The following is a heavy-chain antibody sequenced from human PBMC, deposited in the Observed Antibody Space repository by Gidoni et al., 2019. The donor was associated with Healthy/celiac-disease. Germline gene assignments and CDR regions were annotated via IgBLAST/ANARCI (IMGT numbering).Heavy chain of an antibody. V-gene: IGHV3-23*01. Sequence: EVQLLESGGGLVQPGGSLRLSCAASGFTFSSYAMRWVRQAPGKGLEWVSAISGSGGSTYYADSVKGRFTISRDNSKNTLYLQMNSLRAEDTAVYYCAKGTYYYGSGSYYKANYYYYMDVWGKGTTVTVSS. CDR1: GFTFSSYA. D-gene: IGHD3-10*01. CDR2: ISGSGGST. CDR3: AKGTYYYGSGSYYKANYYYYMDV. J-gene: IGHJ6*03.